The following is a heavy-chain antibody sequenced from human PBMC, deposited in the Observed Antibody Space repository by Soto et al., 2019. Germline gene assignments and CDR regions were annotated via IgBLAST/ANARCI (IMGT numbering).Heavy chain of an antibody. V-gene: IGHV4-34*01. CDR2: INHSGST. CDR1: GGSFSGYY. Sequence: SETLSLTCAVYGGSFSGYYWSWIRQPPGKGLEWIGEINHSGSTNYNPSLKSRVTISVDTSKNQFSRKLSSVTAADTAVYYCARSLGHSSSWYKFYFQHWGQGTLVTVSS. CDR3: ARSLGHSSSWYKFYFQH. J-gene: IGHJ1*01. D-gene: IGHD6-13*01.